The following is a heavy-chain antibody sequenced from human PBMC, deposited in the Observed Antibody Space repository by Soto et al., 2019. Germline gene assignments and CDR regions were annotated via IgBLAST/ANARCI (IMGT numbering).Heavy chain of an antibody. D-gene: IGHD6-13*01. V-gene: IGHV1-18*01. CDR3: ARVRSSSPNNCFDP. CDR2: ISAYNGNT. J-gene: IGHJ5*02. CDR1: GYTFTSYG. Sequence: ASVKVSCKASGYTFTSYGISWVRQAPGQGLEWMGWISAYNGNTNCAQKLQGRVTMTTDTSTSTAYMELRSLRSDDTAVYYCARVRSSSPNNCFDPWGQGTLVTVSS.